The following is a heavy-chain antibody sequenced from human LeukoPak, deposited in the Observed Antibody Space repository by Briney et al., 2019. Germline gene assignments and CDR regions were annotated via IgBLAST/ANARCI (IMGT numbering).Heavy chain of an antibody. V-gene: IGHV1-69*13. D-gene: IGHD6-6*01. CDR3: ARVMSSSGAFDI. Sequence: SVKVSCKASGGTFSSYAISWVRQAPGQGLEWMGGIIPIFGTANYAQKFQGRVTITADESTSTAYMELSSLRSEDTAVYYCARVMSSSGAFDIWGQGTMVTVSS. J-gene: IGHJ3*02. CDR2: IIPIFGTA. CDR1: GGTFSSYA.